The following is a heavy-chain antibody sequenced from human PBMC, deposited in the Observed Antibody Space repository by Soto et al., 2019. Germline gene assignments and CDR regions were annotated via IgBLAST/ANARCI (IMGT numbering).Heavy chain of an antibody. CDR3: ARQVWSGEEAYYYYYYGMDV. V-gene: IGHV4-39*01. CDR2: IYYSGST. J-gene: IGHJ6*02. D-gene: IGHD3-10*01. Sequence: PSETLSLTCTVSGGSISSSSYYWGWIRQPPGKGLEWIGSIYYSGSTYYNPSLKSRVTISVDTSKNQFSLKLSSVTAADTAVYYCARQVWSGEEAYYYYYYGMDVWGQGTTVTVSS. CDR1: GGSISSSSYY.